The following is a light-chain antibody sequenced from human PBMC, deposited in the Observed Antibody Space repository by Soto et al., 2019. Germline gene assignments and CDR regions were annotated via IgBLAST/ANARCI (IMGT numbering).Light chain of an antibody. Sequence: QSALTQPASVSGSTGQSITISCTGSSSDIGHYNFVSWYQHHPGKAPKLIIYDVSDRPSGVSNRFSGSKSGNTASLTISGLQAEDEADYYFSSYATNRDVLFGGGTKLTVL. CDR3: SSYATNRDVL. CDR1: SSDIGHYNF. CDR2: DVS. V-gene: IGLV2-14*03. J-gene: IGLJ2*01.